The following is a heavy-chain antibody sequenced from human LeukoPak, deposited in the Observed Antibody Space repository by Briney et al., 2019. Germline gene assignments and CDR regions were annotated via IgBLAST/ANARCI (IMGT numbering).Heavy chain of an antibody. Sequence: LGESLKISCQGFGFSFSRYWIGWVRQMPGRGLEWMGIIYCGDSDTRYGPSFQGQVTISADRSTSTAYLQWSSLKASDTAIYYCARSALSSGSLYYFEYWGQGTLVTVSS. CDR1: GFSFSRYW. V-gene: IGHV5-51*01. J-gene: IGHJ4*02. CDR2: IYCGDSDT. D-gene: IGHD1-26*01. CDR3: ARSALSSGSLYYFEY.